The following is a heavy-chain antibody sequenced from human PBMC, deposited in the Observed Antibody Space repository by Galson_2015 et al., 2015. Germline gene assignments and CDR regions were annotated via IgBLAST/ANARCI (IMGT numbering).Heavy chain of an antibody. J-gene: IGHJ4*02. V-gene: IGHV3-23*01. D-gene: IGHD3-16*02. CDR3: TKLSGVLGENYRFGY. Sequence: SLRLSCAASGFTVDTHAMSWVRQAPGKGLEWVSVVSSSGRRIYYADSVKGRFTISRDTSKNTLSLQMDTLRAEDTAMYYCTKLSGVLGENYRFGYWGQGTLVTVSS. CDR1: GFTVDTHA. CDR2: VSSSGRRI.